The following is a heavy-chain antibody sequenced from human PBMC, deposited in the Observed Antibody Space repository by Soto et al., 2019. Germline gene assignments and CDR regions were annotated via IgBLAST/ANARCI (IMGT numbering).Heavy chain of an antibody. D-gene: IGHD6-13*01. CDR3: ARLKQQLVRLYYYYGMDV. CDR2: IYYSGST. Sequence: PSETLSLTCTVSGGSISSSSYYWGWIRQPPGKGLEWIGSIYYSGSTYYNPSLKSRVTISVDTSKNQLSLKLSSVTAADTAVYYCARLKQQLVRLYYYYGMDVWGQGTTVTVSS. J-gene: IGHJ6*02. CDR1: GGSISSSSYY. V-gene: IGHV4-39*01.